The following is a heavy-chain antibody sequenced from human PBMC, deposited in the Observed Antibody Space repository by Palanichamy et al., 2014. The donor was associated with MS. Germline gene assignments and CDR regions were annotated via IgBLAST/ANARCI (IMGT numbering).Heavy chain of an antibody. J-gene: IGHJ4*02. CDR2: ISSSSSTI. V-gene: IGHV3-48*02. Sequence: EVQRGGGLGEGLVQALGGPVRLSCAASGFTFSSYSMNWVRQAPGKGLEWVSYISSSSSTIYYADSVKGRFTISRDNAKNSLYLQMNSLRDEDTAVYYCARGSYYYDSRAFGYWGQGTLVTVSS. CDR1: GFTFSSYS. D-gene: IGHD3-22*01. CDR3: ARGSYYYDSRAFGY.